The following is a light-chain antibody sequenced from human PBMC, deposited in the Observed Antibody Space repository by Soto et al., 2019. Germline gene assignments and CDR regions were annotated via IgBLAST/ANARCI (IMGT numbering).Light chain of an antibody. CDR2: DTS. Sequence: DIELTQSPSSLSLSPGERATLYCGASQRVSGGFLALYQPKPGMAPLLIVYDTSFRATGIPDRLSGSGSGTDFTLTIRRLDPEDAAFCYCQQYGSSPSFGQGTKVDIK. CDR3: QQYGSSPS. J-gene: IGKJ1*01. V-gene: IGKV3D-20*01. CDR1: QRVSGGF.